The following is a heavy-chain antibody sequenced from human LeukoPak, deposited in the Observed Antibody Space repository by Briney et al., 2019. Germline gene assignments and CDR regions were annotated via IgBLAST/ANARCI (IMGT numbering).Heavy chain of an antibody. V-gene: IGHV3-7*01. CDR1: GFTFSSYW. CDR3: ARDTSTATSTWGAFDV. Sequence: GGSLRLSCAASGFTFSSYWMGWVRQAPGKGLEWVADVKADGSDKQYVDSVKGRFSISRDNAKNLLYLQMNSLRVEDTAVYYCARDTSTATSTWGAFDVWGQGTMVTVSS. CDR2: VKADGSDK. D-gene: IGHD6-13*01. J-gene: IGHJ3*01.